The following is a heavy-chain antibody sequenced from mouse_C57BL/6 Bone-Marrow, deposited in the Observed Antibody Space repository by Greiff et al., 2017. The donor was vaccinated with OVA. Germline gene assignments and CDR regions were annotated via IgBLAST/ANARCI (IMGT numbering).Heavy chain of an antibody. V-gene: IGHV1-20*01. CDR2: INPYNGDT. D-gene: IGHD1-1*01. CDR1: GYSFTGYF. Sequence: EVKLQESGPELVKPGDSVKISCKASGYSFTGYFMNWVMQSHGKSLEWIGRINPYNGDTFYNQKFKGKATLTVDKSSSTAHMELRSLTSEDSAVYYCAREGYGSRDYAMDYWGQGTSVTVSS. J-gene: IGHJ4*01. CDR3: AREGYGSRDYAMDY.